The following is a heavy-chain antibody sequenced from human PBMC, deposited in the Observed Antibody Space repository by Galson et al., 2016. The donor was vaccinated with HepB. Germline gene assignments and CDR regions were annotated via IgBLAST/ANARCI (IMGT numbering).Heavy chain of an antibody. D-gene: IGHD1-26*01. CDR2: ISNSGGRT. J-gene: IGHJ4*02. CDR3: GKSGGFDY. V-gene: IGHV3-23*01. Sequence: SLRLSCAASGFTFTTYAMSWVRQAPGKGLEWVSTISNSGGRTYYADSVKGQFTIARDDSKNMLYLQMNSLRAEDTGVYYCGKSGGFDYWGQGALVTVSS. CDR1: GFTFTTYA.